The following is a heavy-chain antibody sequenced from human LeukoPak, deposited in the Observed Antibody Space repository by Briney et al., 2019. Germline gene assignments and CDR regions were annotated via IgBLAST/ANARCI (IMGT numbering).Heavy chain of an antibody. Sequence: PGGSLRLSCAASGFTFSNYDMHWVRQAPGKGLEWVAVISYDGSNKYYADSVKGRFTISRDNSKNTLYLQMNSLSAEDTGVYCCAKDRGAPSSIARSYYFDHWGQGTLVTVSS. V-gene: IGHV3-30*18. CDR2: ISYDGSNK. D-gene: IGHD6-6*01. CDR3: AKDRGAPSSIARSYYFDH. J-gene: IGHJ4*02. CDR1: GFTFSNYD.